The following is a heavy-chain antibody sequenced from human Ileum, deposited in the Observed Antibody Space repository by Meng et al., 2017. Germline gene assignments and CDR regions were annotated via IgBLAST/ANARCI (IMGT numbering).Heavy chain of an antibody. CDR2: IDPGNGNR. J-gene: IGHJ4*02. CDR3: ARDRQWVFDY. Sequence: QVRLVPSEIEVKKPGASVKVSCKPSGYTFTTFGISWVRQAPGQGLEWMGWIDPGNGNRNFAHKFQDRITLTTDTTTTTAYMELRSLRSDDTAIFYCARDRQWVFDYWGQGTLVTVSS. V-gene: IGHV1-18*01. CDR1: GYTFTTFG. D-gene: IGHD6-19*01.